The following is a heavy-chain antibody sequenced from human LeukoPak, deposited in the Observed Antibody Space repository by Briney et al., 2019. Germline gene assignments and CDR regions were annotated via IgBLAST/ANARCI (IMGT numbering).Heavy chain of an antibody. J-gene: IGHJ6*02. CDR1: GGSISSGDYY. CDR3: ARARNYYDILTGRYGTDV. D-gene: IGHD3-9*01. V-gene: IGHV4-30-4*01. CDR2: IYYSGST. Sequence: PSETLSLTCTVSGGSISSGDYYWSWIRQPPGKGLEWIGYIYYSGSTYYNPSLKSRVTISVDTSKNQFSLKLSSVTAADTAVYYCARARNYYDILTGRYGTDVWGQGTTVTVSS.